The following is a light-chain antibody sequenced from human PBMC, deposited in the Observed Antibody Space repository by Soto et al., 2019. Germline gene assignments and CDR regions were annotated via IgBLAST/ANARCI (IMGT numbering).Light chain of an antibody. Sequence: QAVVTQEPSLTVSPGGTVTLTCGSSTGAVTSGHYPYWFQQKPGQAPRTLIYDTTNKHSWTPARFSGSLLGGKAALTLAGAQSDDDAYYYCLLSYSGTNWVFGGGTKLTVL. CDR2: DTT. CDR1: TGAVTSGHY. J-gene: IGLJ3*02. CDR3: LLSYSGTNWV. V-gene: IGLV7-46*01.